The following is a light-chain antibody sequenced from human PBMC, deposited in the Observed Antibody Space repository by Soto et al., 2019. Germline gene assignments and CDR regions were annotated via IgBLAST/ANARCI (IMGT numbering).Light chain of an antibody. CDR1: QSLSSN. CDR3: QQYNNWPEFT. Sequence: EIVLTQSPATLSVSPGERATLSCRATQSLSSNLAWYQQRPGQPPRLLIYGASTRATGIPARFSGRGSGTEFTLSISSLQSEDFAVHYCQQYNNWPEFTFGPGTKVDFK. J-gene: IGKJ3*01. V-gene: IGKV3-15*01. CDR2: GAS.